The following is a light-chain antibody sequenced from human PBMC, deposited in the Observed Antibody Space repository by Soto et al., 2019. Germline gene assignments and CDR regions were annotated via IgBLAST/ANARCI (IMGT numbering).Light chain of an antibody. V-gene: IGKV3-11*01. CDR2: DTS. CDR3: QHYNSYSEA. J-gene: IGKJ1*01. Sequence: EIVLTQSPAILSLSPGDTATLSCRASQTVSNYLTWYQQKPGQAPRLLIYDTSKRAAGIPARFSGSGSGTEFTLTISSLQPDDFATYYCQHYNSYSEAFGQGTKVDIK. CDR1: QTVSNY.